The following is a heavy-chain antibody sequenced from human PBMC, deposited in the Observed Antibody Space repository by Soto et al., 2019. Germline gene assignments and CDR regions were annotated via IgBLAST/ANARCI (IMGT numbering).Heavy chain of an antibody. CDR1: GGSFSSSSW. CDR3: ANSDIAAAGSFDY. CDR2: VYHSGTT. V-gene: IGHV4-4*02. Sequence: SETLSLTCTVSGGSFSSSSWWSWVRQPPGKGLEWIGEVYHSGTTNYNPSLKSRVDISLHKSKNQFSLRLNSVTAADTAVYYCANSDIAAAGSFDYWGQGIPVTVSS. J-gene: IGHJ4*02. D-gene: IGHD6-13*01.